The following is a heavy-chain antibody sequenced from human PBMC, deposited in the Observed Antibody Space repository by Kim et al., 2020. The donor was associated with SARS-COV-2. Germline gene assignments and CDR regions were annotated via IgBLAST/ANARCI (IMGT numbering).Heavy chain of an antibody. V-gene: IGHV3-7*01. CDR3: AREIDKTGGFDI. J-gene: IGHJ3*02. Sequence: KYLVESVKGRFTISRDNAKNSVDMQMNSLRAADTAVYYCAREIDKTGGFDIWGQGTMVTVSS. CDR2: K. D-gene: IGHD1-26*01.